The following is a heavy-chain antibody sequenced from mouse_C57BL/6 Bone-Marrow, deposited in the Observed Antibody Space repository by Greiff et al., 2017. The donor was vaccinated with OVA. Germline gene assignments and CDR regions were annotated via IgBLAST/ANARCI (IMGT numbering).Heavy chain of an antibody. Sequence: EVNVVESGGGLVKPGGSLKLSCAASGFTFSSYAMSWVRQTPEKRLEWVATISDGGSYTYYPDNVKGRFTISRDNAKNNLYLQMSHLKSEDTAMYYCASTYSNSFAYWGQGTLVTVSA. CDR1: GFTFSSYA. CDR2: ISDGGSYT. CDR3: ASTYSNSFAY. V-gene: IGHV5-4*03. J-gene: IGHJ3*01. D-gene: IGHD2-5*01.